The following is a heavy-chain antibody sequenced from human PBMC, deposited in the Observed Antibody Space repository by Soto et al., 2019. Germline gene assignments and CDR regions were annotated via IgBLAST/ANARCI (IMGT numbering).Heavy chain of an antibody. Sequence: GGSLRLSCAASGFTFSYYAMSWVRQSPGKGLEWVSAIGGGGGYTYNADSVKGRFTISRDNSKNTVSLQLNSLKVEDTAVYFCAKGDSGGFPRYFDYRGQGTLVTVSS. J-gene: IGHJ4*02. CDR1: GFTFSYYA. D-gene: IGHD3-22*01. CDR3: AKGDSGGFPRYFDY. V-gene: IGHV3-23*01. CDR2: IGGGGGYT.